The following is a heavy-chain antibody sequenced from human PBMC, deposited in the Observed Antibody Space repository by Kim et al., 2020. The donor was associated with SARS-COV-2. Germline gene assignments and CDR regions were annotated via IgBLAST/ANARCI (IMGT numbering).Heavy chain of an antibody. D-gene: IGHD5-12*01. Sequence: GGSLRLSCAASGLTFSSYAMSWIRQAPGKGLEWVASISGSGSRYYVDSVKGRFTISRDNSKNTVYLQLNSLRADDTAVYYCANGYSGRERFQYWGQGTVVAVSS. CDR3: ANGYSGRERFQY. J-gene: IGHJ1*01. CDR2: ISGSGSR. CDR1: GLTFSSYA. V-gene: IGHV3-23*01.